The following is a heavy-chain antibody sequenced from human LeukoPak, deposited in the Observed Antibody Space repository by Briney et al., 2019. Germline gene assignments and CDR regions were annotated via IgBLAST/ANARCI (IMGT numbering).Heavy chain of an antibody. CDR1: GFTFSTCG. D-gene: IGHD3-22*01. CDR3: ARGKYDSSGYRPDLDY. V-gene: IGHV3-30*03. J-gene: IGHJ4*02. CDR2: ISYDGSNR. Sequence: GGSLRLSCAASGFTFSTCGIHWVRQAPGKGLEWLAVISYDGSNRYYAESVKDRFTISRDNSKNTLYLQMNSLRAEDTAVYYCARGKYDSSGYRPDLDYWGQG.